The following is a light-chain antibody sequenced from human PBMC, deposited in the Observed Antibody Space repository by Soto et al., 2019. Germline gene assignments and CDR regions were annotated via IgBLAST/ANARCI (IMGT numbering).Light chain of an antibody. Sequence: ESVLTQSPGTLSLSPGETATLSCRASQSVSSNNLAWYHQKPGQTPSLLIYGASTRATGIPDRFSGSGSGTDFTLTISRLEPEDFTVYYCQQYDNSMTFGQGTRLEIE. CDR1: QSVSSNN. V-gene: IGKV3-20*01. J-gene: IGKJ5*01. CDR3: QQYDNSMT. CDR2: GAS.